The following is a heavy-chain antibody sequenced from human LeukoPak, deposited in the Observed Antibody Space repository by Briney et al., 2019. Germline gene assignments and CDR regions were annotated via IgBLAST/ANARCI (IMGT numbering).Heavy chain of an antibody. CDR3: ASSGSYRFDY. J-gene: IGHJ4*02. CDR2: ITASGNDM. Sequence: RGGSLRLSCAASGFTFSSYSMNWVRQAPGKGMEWVSHITASGNDMLYAESGKGRFTISTDNAKNSLYLQMNSLRDEDTAVYYCASSGSYRFDYWGQGTLVTVSS. D-gene: IGHD1-26*01. V-gene: IGHV3-48*02. CDR1: GFTFSSYS.